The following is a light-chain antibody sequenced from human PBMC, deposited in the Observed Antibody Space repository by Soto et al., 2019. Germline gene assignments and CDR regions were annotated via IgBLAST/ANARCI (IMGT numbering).Light chain of an antibody. CDR1: KLGDKY. CDR2: QDS. CDR3: QPWDSSTPVV. V-gene: IGLV3-1*01. Sequence: SYELTQPPSVSVSPGQTASITCSGDKLGDKYACWYQQKPGQSPVLVIYQDSKRPSGIPERFSGSKSGNTATLTISGTQAMDEADYYCQPWDSSTPVVFGGGTKLTVL. J-gene: IGLJ2*01.